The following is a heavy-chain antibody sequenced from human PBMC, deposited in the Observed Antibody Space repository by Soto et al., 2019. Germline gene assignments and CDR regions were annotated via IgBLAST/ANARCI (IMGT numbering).Heavy chain of an antibody. J-gene: IGHJ4*02. V-gene: IGHV3-23*01. CDR2: ISASGGDT. D-gene: IGHD3-22*01. CDR1: GIMLSNYA. Sequence: GGSLRLSCLASGIMLSNYAMNWVRQAPGKGLEWVSGISASGGDTYYADSVKGRFTISRDNSKNTVYLQMSSLRADDTAVYYCARAEYYYDSSGYHGIYYFDYWGQGTLVTVSS. CDR3: ARAEYYYDSSGYHGIYYFDY.